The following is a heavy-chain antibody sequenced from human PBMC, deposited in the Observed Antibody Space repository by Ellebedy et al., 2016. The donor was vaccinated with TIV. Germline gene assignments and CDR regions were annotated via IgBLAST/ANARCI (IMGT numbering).Heavy chain of an antibody. Sequence: GGSLRLXCAASGFTFSDYYMSWIRQDPGKGLEWVSYISSSGSTIYYADSVKGRFTISRDNAKNSLYLRMNSLRAEDTAVYYCARVPTYCGGDCYPESPDAFDIWGQGTMVTVSS. D-gene: IGHD2-21*01. CDR3: ARVPTYCGGDCYPESPDAFDI. J-gene: IGHJ3*02. CDR1: GFTFSDYY. CDR2: ISSSGSTI. V-gene: IGHV3-11*01.